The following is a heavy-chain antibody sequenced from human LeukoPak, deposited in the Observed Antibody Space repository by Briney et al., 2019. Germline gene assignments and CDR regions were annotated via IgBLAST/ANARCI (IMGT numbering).Heavy chain of an antibody. CDR1: GFTFSSHS. Sequence: GGSLRLSCAVSGFTFSSHSMNWVRQAPGKGLEWVSYISSSSSTIYYADSVQGRFTISRDNAKNSLYLQMNSLRAEDTAVYYCARGAYYYEDWGQGTLVTVSS. CDR2: ISSSSSTI. D-gene: IGHD3-22*01. V-gene: IGHV3-48*01. J-gene: IGHJ4*02. CDR3: ARGAYYYED.